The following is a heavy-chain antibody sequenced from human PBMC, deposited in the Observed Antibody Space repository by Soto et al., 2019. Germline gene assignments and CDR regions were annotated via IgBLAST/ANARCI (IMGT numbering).Heavy chain of an antibody. D-gene: IGHD1-20*01. CDR3: ARLDHGSYTITGFEV. J-gene: IGHJ3*01. CDR1: GDSINTSGHL. Sequence: QLQLQESGPGLLKPSNTLSLTCTVSGDSINTSGHLWGWIRQPPGKGLEWIGTISYGGTTVYTPSLKTRTPTSVDSSKPQFARSLVSVTAADTAISYCARLDHGSYTITGFEVWGQGTMVTVSS. V-gene: IGHV4-39*01. CDR2: ISYGGTT.